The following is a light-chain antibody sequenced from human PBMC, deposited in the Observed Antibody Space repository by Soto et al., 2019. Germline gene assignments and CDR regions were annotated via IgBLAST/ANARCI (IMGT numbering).Light chain of an antibody. CDR3: QQYGSSALT. CDR1: QNINNY. Sequence: DIQMTQSPSSLSASVGDRVTITCQASQNINNYLNWYQQKPGKAPKLLIYKASTLKSGVPSRFSGSGSGTDFTLTISRLEPEDFAVYYCQQYGSSALTFGGGTKVDIK. CDR2: KAS. V-gene: IGKV1-33*01. J-gene: IGKJ4*01.